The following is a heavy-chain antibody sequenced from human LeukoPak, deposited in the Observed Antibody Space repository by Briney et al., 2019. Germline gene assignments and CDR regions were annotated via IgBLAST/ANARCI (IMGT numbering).Heavy chain of an antibody. D-gene: IGHD3-10*01. CDR1: GFTFSSYA. CDR3: AKEYYGSGSYRMINWFDP. J-gene: IGHJ5*02. V-gene: IGHV3-23*01. CDR2: ISGSGDST. Sequence: QAGGSLRLSCAASGFTFSSYAMTWVRQAPGKGLEWVSAISGSGDSTYYADSVKGLFTISRDNSKNTLYLQMNSLRAEDTAVCYCAKEYYGSGSYRMINWFDPWGQGTLVTVSS.